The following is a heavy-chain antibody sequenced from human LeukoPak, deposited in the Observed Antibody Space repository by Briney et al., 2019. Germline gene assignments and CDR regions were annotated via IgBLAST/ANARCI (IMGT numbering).Heavy chain of an antibody. D-gene: IGHD2-8*01. CDR1: GGSFSGYY. CDR2: INHSGST. Sequence: PSETLSLTCAVYGGSFSGYYWSWIRQPPGKGLEWIGEINHSGSTNYNPSLKSRVTISVDTSKNQFSLKLSSVTAADTAVYYCALHVGYCTICVCPPEGDYWGQGTLVTVSS. J-gene: IGHJ4*02. CDR3: ALHVGYCTICVCPPEGDY. V-gene: IGHV4-34*01.